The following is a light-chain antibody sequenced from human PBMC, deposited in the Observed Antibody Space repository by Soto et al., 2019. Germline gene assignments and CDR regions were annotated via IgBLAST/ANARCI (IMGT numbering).Light chain of an antibody. Sequence: QSALTQPPSASGSPGQSVTISCTGTSSDVGGYNSVSWYQRHPGKAPKLMIYEVSKRPSGVPDRFSGSKSANTASLTVSGLQAEDEADYYCSSYAGSNNYVFGTGTKVTVL. CDR2: EVS. CDR1: SSDVGGYNS. CDR3: SSYAGSNNYV. V-gene: IGLV2-8*01. J-gene: IGLJ1*01.